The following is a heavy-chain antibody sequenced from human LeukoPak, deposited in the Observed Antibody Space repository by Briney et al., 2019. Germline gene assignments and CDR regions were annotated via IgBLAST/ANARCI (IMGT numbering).Heavy chain of an antibody. CDR3: ARGASNRFDY. CDR1: GFAFSNYW. Sequence: GGSLRLSCAASGFAFSNYWMHWVRQAPGKGLVWVSRIYTDGSSTNYADSVKGRFTISRDNAKNTLFLQMNSLRAEDTAVYYCARGASNRFDYWGQGALVTVSS. D-gene: IGHD1-14*01. CDR2: IYTDGSST. J-gene: IGHJ4*02. V-gene: IGHV3-74*01.